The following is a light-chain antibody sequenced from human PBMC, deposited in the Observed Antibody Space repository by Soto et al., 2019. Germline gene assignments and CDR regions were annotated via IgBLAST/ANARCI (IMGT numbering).Light chain of an antibody. J-gene: IGKJ4*01. CDR1: KTVSKKY. CDR2: SAS. Sequence: EIVLTQSPGTLSLSPGERATLSCRASKTVSKKYLVWYKQKTGQAPRLIIYSASSRDTAIPDRFSGSGSGKDFTLTISGLEPEDFAVYYCQQYDSSSPVPCGGGTKVEIK. CDR3: QQYDSSSPVP. V-gene: IGKV3-20*01.